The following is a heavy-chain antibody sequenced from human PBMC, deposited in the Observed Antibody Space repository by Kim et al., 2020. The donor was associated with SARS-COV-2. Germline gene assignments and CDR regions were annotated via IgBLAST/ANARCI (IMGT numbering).Heavy chain of an antibody. J-gene: IGHJ4*02. V-gene: IGHV3-33*06. Sequence: GGSLRLSCAASGFTFSSYGMHWVRQAPGKGLECVAVIWYDGSNKYYADSVKGRFTISRDNSKNTLYLQMNSLRAEDTAVYYCAKDSSIAARGFDYWGQGTLVTVSS. CDR2: IWYDGSNK. CDR1: GFTFSSYG. CDR3: AKDSSIAARGFDY. D-gene: IGHD6-6*01.